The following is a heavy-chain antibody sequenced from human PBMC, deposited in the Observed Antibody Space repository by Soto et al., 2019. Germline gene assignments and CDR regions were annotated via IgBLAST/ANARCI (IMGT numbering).Heavy chain of an antibody. V-gene: IGHV3-53*01. D-gene: IGHD3-10*01. CDR3: ASLLVVRGVSMDV. J-gene: IGHJ6*02. Sequence: PGGSLRLSCAASGFTVSTNYMSWVRQAPGKGLEWASVIYIGGNTYYADSVKGRFAISRDDSKNTVYLQMNSLRVEDTAMYYCASLLVVRGVSMDVWGQGTTVTVSS. CDR2: IYIGGNT. CDR1: GFTVSTNY.